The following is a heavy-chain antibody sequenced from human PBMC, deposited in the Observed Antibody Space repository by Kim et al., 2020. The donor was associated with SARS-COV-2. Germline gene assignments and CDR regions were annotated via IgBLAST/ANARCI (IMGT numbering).Heavy chain of an antibody. V-gene: IGHV4-59*08. D-gene: IGHD2-15*01. Sequence: SETLSLTCTVSGGSISSYYWSWIRQPPGKGLEWIGYIYYSGSTNYNPSLKSRVTISVDTSKNQFSLKLSSVTAADTAVYYCARACGWYRAFDNWGQGTMVTVSS. CDR3: ARACGWYRAFDN. J-gene: IGHJ3*02. CDR1: GGSISSYY. CDR2: IYYSGST.